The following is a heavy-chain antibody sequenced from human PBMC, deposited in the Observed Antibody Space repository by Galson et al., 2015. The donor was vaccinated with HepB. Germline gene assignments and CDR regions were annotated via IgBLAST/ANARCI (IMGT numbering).Heavy chain of an antibody. Sequence: QSGAEVKKPGESLRISCKASGYTFTSYYMHWVRQAPGQGLEWMGIINPSGGSTSYAQKFQGRVTMTRDTSTSTVYMELSSLRSEDTAVYYCARGGRATIVDYYYYYMDVWGKGTTVSVSS. V-gene: IGHV1-46*01. CDR1: GYTFTSYY. D-gene: IGHD1-26*01. CDR2: INPSGGST. J-gene: IGHJ6*03. CDR3: ARGGRATIVDYYYYYMDV.